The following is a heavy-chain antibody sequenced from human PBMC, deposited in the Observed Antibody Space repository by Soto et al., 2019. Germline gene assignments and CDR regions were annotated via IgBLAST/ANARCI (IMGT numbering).Heavy chain of an antibody. D-gene: IGHD6-19*01. V-gene: IGHV3-66*01. J-gene: IGHJ1*01. CDR1: GFTVSSNY. CDR2: IYSGGST. Sequence: PGGSLRLCCAASGFTVSSNYMSWVRQAPGKGLEWVSVIYSGGSTYYADSVKGRFTISRDNSKNTLYLQMNSLRAEDTAVYYCARDRIAVAGNPEYFQHWGQGTLVTVSS. CDR3: ARDRIAVAGNPEYFQH.